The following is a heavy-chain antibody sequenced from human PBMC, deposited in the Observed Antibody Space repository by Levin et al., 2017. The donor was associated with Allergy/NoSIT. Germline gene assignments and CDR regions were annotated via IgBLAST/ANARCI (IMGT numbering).Heavy chain of an antibody. J-gene: IGHJ4*02. CDR2: INKDGRDK. CDR1: GFTFSSYW. D-gene: IGHD3-22*01. Sequence: GGSLRLSCAASGFTFSSYWMSWVRQAPGKGLEWVAHINKDGRDKYYLDSVKGRFTISRDNANAKNSLYLQMNNLRDEDTSVYYCVRDSGSGYNSWGQGTLVTVSS. CDR3: VRDSGSGYNS. V-gene: IGHV3-7*01.